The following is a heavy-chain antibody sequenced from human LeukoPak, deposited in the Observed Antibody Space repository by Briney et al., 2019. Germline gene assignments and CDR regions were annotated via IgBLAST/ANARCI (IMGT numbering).Heavy chain of an antibody. D-gene: IGHD6-13*01. V-gene: IGHV3-23*01. CDR3: AKDQKSIAATGYDY. CDR2: ISGSGGST. CDR1: GFTFSNYA. J-gene: IGHJ4*02. Sequence: PGGSLRLSCAASGFTFSNYAMSWVRQGPGKGLEWVSTISGSGGSTYYADSVKGRFTISRDNSKNTLFLQMNRLRADDTAVYFCAKDQKSIAATGYDYWGQGTLVTVSS.